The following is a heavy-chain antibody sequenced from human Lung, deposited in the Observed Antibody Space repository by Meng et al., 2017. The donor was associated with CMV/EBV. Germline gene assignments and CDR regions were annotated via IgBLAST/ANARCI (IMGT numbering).Heavy chain of an antibody. V-gene: IGHV1-8*02. CDR3: ARTQIAVEAGGTKTKYYYYGLDV. D-gene: IGHD1/OR15-1a*01. CDR2: MNANSGNT. J-gene: IGHJ6*02. CDR1: GYTFSTYD. Sequence: ASVKVSCKASGYTFSTYDINWMRQAPGQGLEWMGWMNANSGNTGYAQRFQGRVSMTRDTSTRTAYMELRSLRSEDTAVYYCARTQIAVEAGGTKTKYYYYGLDVWGQGTTVTGSS.